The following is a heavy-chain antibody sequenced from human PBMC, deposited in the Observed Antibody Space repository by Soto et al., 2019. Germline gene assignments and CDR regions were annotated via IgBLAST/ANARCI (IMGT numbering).Heavy chain of an antibody. CDR1: GASISSSNW. V-gene: IGHV4-4*02. CDR2: IYHGGGT. Sequence: PSETLSLTCAVSGASISSSNWWTWVRQPPGKGLEWIGEIYHGGGTNYNPSLKSRVTISVDKSKNQFSLHLSSVIAADTAVYFCARGVRYGDYVHWGQGNLVTVSS. CDR3: ARGVRYGDYVH. J-gene: IGHJ4*02. D-gene: IGHD4-17*01.